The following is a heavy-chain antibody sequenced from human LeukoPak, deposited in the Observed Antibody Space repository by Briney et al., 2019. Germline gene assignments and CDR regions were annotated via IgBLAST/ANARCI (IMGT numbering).Heavy chain of an antibody. CDR2: IYYSGST. J-gene: IGHJ3*02. D-gene: IGHD4-23*01. Sequence: SETLSLTCTVSGGSISSGDYYWRWVRQPPGKGLEWIAYIYYSGSTYYNPSLKSRVTISVDTSKNQFSLKLSSVTAADTAVYYCARPGAASGNDAFDIWGQGTMVTVSS. CDR3: ARPGAASGNDAFDI. CDR1: GGSISSGDYY. V-gene: IGHV4-30-4*08.